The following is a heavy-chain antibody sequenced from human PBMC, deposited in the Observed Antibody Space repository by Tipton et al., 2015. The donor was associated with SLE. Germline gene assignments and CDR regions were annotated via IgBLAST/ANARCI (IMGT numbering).Heavy chain of an antibody. J-gene: IGHJ4*02. CDR2: INWNGGST. Sequence: LSLTCTVSGGSISSYYWSWVRQAPGKGLEWVSGINWNGGSTGYADSVKGRFTISRDNAKNSLYLQMNSLRAEDTALYYCARDLASSSSCYFDYWGQGTLVTVSS. CDR3: ARDLASSSSCYFDY. D-gene: IGHD6-6*01. CDR1: GGSISSYY. V-gene: IGHV3-20*04.